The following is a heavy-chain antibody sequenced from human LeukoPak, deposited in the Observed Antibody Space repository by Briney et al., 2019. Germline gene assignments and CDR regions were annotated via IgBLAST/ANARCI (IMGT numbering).Heavy chain of an antibody. CDR3: AKDQDYDILTGYLGSLDY. Sequence: PGGSLRLSCAASGFTFSSYAMSWVRQAPGKGLEWVSAISGSGGSTYYADSVKGRFTISRDNSKNTLYLQMNSLRAEDTAAYYCAKDQDYDILTGYLGSLDYWGQGTLVTVSS. D-gene: IGHD3-9*01. CDR1: GFTFSSYA. V-gene: IGHV3-23*01. CDR2: ISGSGGST. J-gene: IGHJ4*02.